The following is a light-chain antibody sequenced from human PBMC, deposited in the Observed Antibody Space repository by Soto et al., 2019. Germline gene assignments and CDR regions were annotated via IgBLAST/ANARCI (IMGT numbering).Light chain of an antibody. CDR1: QSVSSN. Sequence: EIVLTQSPATLSVVPGESATLSCRASQSVSSNLAWYQQKPGEAPRLLTYSASTRATGIPATFSGSGSGTEFTLTISSLQPEDSATYYWQQYRRFGQGTKVDIK. J-gene: IGKJ1*01. CDR2: SAS. CDR3: QQYRR. V-gene: IGKV3-15*01.